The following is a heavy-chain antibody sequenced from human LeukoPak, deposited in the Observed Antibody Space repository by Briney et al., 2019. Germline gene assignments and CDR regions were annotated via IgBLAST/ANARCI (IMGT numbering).Heavy chain of an antibody. CDR3: VRGFRSDTSGRKFDC. CDR1: GYTFTTYD. CDR2: MNPHSGNI. Sequence: ASVKVSCKASGYTFTTYDINWVRQATGQGLEWMGWMNPHSGNIGFAQNFQGRVAMTRNTSIDTAYMELSSLRVEDTAVYYCVRGFRSDTSGRKFDCWGQGTLVTVSS. V-gene: IGHV1-8*01. J-gene: IGHJ4*02. D-gene: IGHD2-2*01.